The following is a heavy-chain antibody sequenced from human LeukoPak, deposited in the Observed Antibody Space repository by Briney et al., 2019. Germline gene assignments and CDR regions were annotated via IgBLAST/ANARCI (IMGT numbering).Heavy chain of an antibody. CDR2: IYYSGST. J-gene: IGHJ4*02. D-gene: IGHD3-22*01. CDR1: GGSISSYY. Sequence: SETLSLTCTVSGGSISSYYWSWIRQPPGKGLEWIGYIYYSGSTNYNPSLKSRVTISVDTSKDQFSLKLSSVTAADTAVYYCARAGSNYDSSGYGFDYWGQGTLVTVSS. V-gene: IGHV4-59*12. CDR3: ARAGSNYDSSGYGFDY.